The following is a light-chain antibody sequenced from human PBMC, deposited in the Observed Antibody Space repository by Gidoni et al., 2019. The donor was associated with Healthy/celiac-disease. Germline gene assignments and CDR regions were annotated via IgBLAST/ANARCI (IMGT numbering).Light chain of an antibody. CDR2: YAS. CDR1: QSIGSS. V-gene: IGKV6-21*01. CDR3: HQSSSLLWT. J-gene: IGKJ1*01. Sequence: EIVLTQSPDFQSVTPKEKVTITCRASQSIGSSLHWYQQKPDQSPKLLIKYASQSFSGVPSRFSGRGAGKDFTLTINSLEAEDAETYYCHQSSSLLWTFGQGTKVEIK.